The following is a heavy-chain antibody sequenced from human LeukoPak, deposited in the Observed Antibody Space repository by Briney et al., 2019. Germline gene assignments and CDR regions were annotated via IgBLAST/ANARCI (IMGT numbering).Heavy chain of an antibody. CDR2: ISGIGGST. CDR1: GFTFSSYA. J-gene: IGHJ4*02. Sequence: GGSLRLSCAASGFTFSSYAMSWVRQAPGKGLEWVSAISGIGGSTYYADSVKGRFTISRDNSKNTLYLQMNSLRAEDTAVYYCARGGPAAGRFDYWGQGTLVTVSS. V-gene: IGHV3-23*01. D-gene: IGHD6-13*01. CDR3: ARGGPAAGRFDY.